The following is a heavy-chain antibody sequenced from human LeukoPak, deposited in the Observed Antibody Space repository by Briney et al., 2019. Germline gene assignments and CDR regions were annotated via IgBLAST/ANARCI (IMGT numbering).Heavy chain of an antibody. D-gene: IGHD2-8*02. CDR1: GGSISSYY. Sequence: SETLSLTCTVSGGSISSYYWSWIRQPPGKGLEWIGYIYTSGSTNYNPSLKSRVTISVDTSKNQFSLKLSSVTAADTAVYYCARRLERTGAFDIWAKGQWSPSLQ. CDR2: IYTSGST. CDR3: ARRLERTGAFDI. V-gene: IGHV4-4*09. J-gene: IGHJ3*02.